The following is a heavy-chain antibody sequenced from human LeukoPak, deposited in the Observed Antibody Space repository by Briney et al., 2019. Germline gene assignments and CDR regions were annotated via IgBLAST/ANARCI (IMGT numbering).Heavy chain of an antibody. V-gene: IGHV3-23*01. D-gene: IGHD6-19*01. CDR1: GFTFSSYA. CDR2: ITGGGGVT. CDR3: AKSSGWFDY. Sequence: GGSLRLSCAASGFTFSSYAMSWVRQAPGKGLEWVSAITGGGGVTYYADSAKGRFTISRDNSKNTLYLQMNSLRVEDTAVYYCAKSSGWFDYWVQGALVTVSS. J-gene: IGHJ4*02.